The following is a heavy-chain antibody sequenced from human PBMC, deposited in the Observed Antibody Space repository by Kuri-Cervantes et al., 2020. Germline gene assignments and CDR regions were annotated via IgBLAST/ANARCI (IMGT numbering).Heavy chain of an antibody. J-gene: IGHJ5*02. CDR3: ARWHYYDPPRCFDP. CDR1: GFSFSDDY. V-gene: IGHV3-53*01. D-gene: IGHD3-22*01. CDR2: IYSGGST. Sequence: GGSLRLSCAASGFSFSDDYMSWIRQGPGKGLEWVSVIYSGGSTYYADSVKGRFTISRDNSKNTLYLQMISLRAEDTAVYYCARWHYYDPPRCFDPWGQGTLVTVSS.